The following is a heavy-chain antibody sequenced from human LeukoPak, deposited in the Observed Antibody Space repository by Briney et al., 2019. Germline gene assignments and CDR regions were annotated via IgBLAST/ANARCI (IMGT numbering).Heavy chain of an antibody. D-gene: IGHD2-21*01. J-gene: IGHJ4*02. V-gene: IGHV3-23*01. CDR2: ITDNGYER. CDR3: ARDGLWGRAQYDH. CDR1: GFSLTSYA. Sequence: GGSLRLSCAVSGFSLTSYAMGWVRQAPGKGLEWVAGITDNGYERNYADSVEGRFTISRDTYKRTLDLQMNSLRAEDTAVYYCARDGLWGRAQYDHWGQGILVTVSS.